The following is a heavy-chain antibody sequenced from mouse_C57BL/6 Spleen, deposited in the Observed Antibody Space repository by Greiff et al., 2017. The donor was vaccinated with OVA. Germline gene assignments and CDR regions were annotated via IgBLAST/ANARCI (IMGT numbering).Heavy chain of an antibody. D-gene: IGHD1-1*02. CDR2: IDPSDSET. Sequence: QVHVKQSGAELVRPGSSVKLSCKASGYTFTSYWMHWVKQRPIQGLEWIGNIDPSDSETHYNQKFKDKATLTVDKSSSTAYMQLSSLTSEDSAVYYCAREGDYGFAYWGQGTLVTVSA. CDR1: GYTFTSYW. J-gene: IGHJ3*01. CDR3: AREGDYGFAY. V-gene: IGHV1-52*01.